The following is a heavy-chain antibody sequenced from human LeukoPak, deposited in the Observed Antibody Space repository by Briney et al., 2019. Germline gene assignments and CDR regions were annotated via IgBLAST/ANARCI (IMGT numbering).Heavy chain of an antibody. Sequence: ASVKVSCRASGYTFTDYYIHWVRQAPGQGLEWMGWINPDNGGTNYAQKFQGRVTMTRDTSIRTVYMDLSRLRPDDTAVFYCTREARVGNWFDPWGQGTQVTVSS. CDR1: GYTFTDYY. CDR3: TREARVGNWFDP. D-gene: IGHD2-2*01. CDR2: INPDNGGT. J-gene: IGHJ5*02. V-gene: IGHV1-2*02.